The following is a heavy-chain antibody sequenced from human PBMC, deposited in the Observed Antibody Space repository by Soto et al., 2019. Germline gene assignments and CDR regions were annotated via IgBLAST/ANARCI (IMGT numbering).Heavy chain of an antibody. CDR2: IIPIFGTA. V-gene: IGHV1-69*13. D-gene: IGHD3-22*01. CDR1: GCTFSSYA. J-gene: IGHJ5*02. CDR3: ASLHYYDSSSNWFDP. Sequence: SVKVSCKASGCTFSSYAISWVRQAPGQGLEWMGGIIPIFGTANYAQKFQGRVTITADESTSTAYMELSSLRSEDTAVYYCASLHYYDSSSNWFDPWGQGTLVIVSS.